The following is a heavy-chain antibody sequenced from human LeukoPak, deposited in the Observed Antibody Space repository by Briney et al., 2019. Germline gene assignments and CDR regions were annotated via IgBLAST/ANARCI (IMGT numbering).Heavy chain of an antibody. CDR3: ARGYINTWRGFDP. D-gene: IGHD6-13*01. CDR1: GYTFTSYD. CDR2: VTPRSGYT. V-gene: IGHV1-8*03. Sequence: ASVKVSCKASGYTFTSYDINWVRQATGQGLEWMGWVTPRSGYTGYAQKFQGRVTITTDSSISTAYMELSSLRSDDPAVYYCARGYINTWRGFDPWGQGTLVTVSS. J-gene: IGHJ5*02.